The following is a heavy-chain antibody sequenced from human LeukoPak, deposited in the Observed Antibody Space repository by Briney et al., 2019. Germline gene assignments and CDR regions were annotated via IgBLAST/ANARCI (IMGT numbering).Heavy chain of an antibody. J-gene: IGHJ4*02. Sequence: PGGSLRLSCAASGITISRSGMSWVRQAPGKGLEWVSGINRSGGNTFYADSVQGRFTISRDDSENTLYLQMKSLRAEDTAIYYCAKDEGCEHHHWGQGTLVTVSS. CDR2: INRSGGNT. CDR3: AKDEGCEHHH. D-gene: IGHD1/OR15-1a*01. CDR1: GITISRSG. V-gene: IGHV3-23*01.